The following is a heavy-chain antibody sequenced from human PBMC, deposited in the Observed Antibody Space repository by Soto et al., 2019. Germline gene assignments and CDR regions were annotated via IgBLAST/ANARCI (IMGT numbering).Heavy chain of an antibody. Sequence: PGESLKISCQGFGYTFTRYWIAWVRQMPDKGLEWMGIIYPSDSDTRYSPSFQGQVTISADKSITTAYLQWTSLKASDTAMYYCARDTLLTSSGMNICGQGTWVTV. CDR2: IYPSDSDT. V-gene: IGHV5-51*01. CDR3: ARDTLLTSSGMNI. CDR1: GYTFTRYW. J-gene: IGHJ6*02. D-gene: IGHD2-8*01.